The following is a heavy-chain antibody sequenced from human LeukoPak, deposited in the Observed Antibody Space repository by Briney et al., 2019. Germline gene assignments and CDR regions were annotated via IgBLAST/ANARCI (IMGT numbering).Heavy chain of an antibody. CDR2: VHYAESS. CDR3: AGYGSRSSYKAFDY. Sequence: SETLSLTCIVSGDSISSSYWSWIRQSPGKGLEWIGYVHYAESSYYNPSLKSRVTLSVDTSKNQFSLRLSSVTAADTAVYYCAGYGSRSSYKAFDYRGQGTLVTVSS. D-gene: IGHD3-10*01. J-gene: IGHJ4*01. CDR1: GDSISSSY. V-gene: IGHV4-59*01.